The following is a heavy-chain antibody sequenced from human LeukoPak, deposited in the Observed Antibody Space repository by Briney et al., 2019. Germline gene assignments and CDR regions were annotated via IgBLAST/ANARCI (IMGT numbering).Heavy chain of an antibody. J-gene: IGHJ6*02. CDR1: GGSISSYY. V-gene: IGHV4-4*07. Sequence: SETLSLTCTVSGGSISSYYWSWIRQPAGKGLEWIGRIYTSGSTNYNPSLKSRVTMSVDTSKNQFSLKLSSVTAADTAVYYCACDQYDSNRFYGMDVWGQGTTVTVSS. CDR2: IYTSGST. CDR3: ACDQYDSNRFYGMDV. D-gene: IGHD3-22*01.